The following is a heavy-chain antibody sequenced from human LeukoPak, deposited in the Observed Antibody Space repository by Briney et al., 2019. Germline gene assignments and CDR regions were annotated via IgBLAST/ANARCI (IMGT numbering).Heavy chain of an antibody. CDR1: GFIFSRYD. CDR2: IWHDGSKA. CDR3: ARDPATVTSHFDY. J-gene: IGHJ4*02. V-gene: IGHV3-33*01. Sequence: GGSLRLSCVASGFIFSRYDMHWVRQAPGKGLEWVALIWHDGSKAHYADSVKGRFTISRDDSKSTLYVQMNSLRVEDTAVYYCARDPATVTSHFDYWGQGALVTVSS. D-gene: IGHD4-17*01.